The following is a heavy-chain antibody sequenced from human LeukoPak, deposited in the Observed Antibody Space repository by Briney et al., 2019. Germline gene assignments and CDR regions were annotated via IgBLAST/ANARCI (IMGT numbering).Heavy chain of an antibody. V-gene: IGHV1-18*01. CDR2: ISAYNGNT. CDR1: GYTFNTYG. J-gene: IGHJ5*02. D-gene: IGHD6-13*01. Sequence: ASVKVSCKASGYTFNTYGISWVRQAPGQGLEWMGWISAYNGNTNYAQKVQGRVTMTTDTSTSTAYMELRSLRSDDTAVYYCARPIAAAGTTWFDPWGQGTLVTVSS. CDR3: ARPIAAAGTTWFDP.